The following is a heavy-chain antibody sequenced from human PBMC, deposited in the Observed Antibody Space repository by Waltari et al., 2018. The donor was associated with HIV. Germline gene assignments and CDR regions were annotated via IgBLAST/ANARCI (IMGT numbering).Heavy chain of an antibody. D-gene: IGHD1-7*01. J-gene: IGHJ4*02. CDR1: GFTSRSYL. CDR3: ARAGRDGKLPPDY. CDR2: INSDGSST. V-gene: IGHV3-74*01. Sequence: EVHLVESGGGFVHPGWSLSPSRPHSGFTSRSYLTPWVPPAPGKGLVWVSRINSDGSSTSYADSVKGRFTIPRDNAKNTLYLQMNSLRAEDTAVYYGARAGRDGKLPPDYWGQGTLVTVSS.